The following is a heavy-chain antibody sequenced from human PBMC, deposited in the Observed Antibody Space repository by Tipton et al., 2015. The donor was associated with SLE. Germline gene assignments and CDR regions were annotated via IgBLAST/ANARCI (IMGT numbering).Heavy chain of an antibody. CDR2: ISAYNGNT. CDR3: ARTGVGYCSGGSCCPTRDGMDV. D-gene: IGHD2-15*01. Sequence: QSGAEVKKPGASVKVSCKASGYTFPTNGVTWVRQAPGQGLEWMGWISAYNGNTNYAQNLQGRVTMTTDTSTNTAYMELRSLRSDDTAVYYCARTGVGYCSGGSCCPTRDGMDVWGQGTTVTVSS. J-gene: IGHJ6*02. V-gene: IGHV1-18*01. CDR1: GYTFPTNG.